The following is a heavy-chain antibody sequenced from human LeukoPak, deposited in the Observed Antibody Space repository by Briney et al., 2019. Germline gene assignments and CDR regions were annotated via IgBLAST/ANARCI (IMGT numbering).Heavy chain of an antibody. Sequence: ASVKVSCKAPGYTFTGYYMHWVRQAPGQGLEWMGWINPNSGATNYAQKFQGRVTMTRDTSITTAYMELSSLRSDDTAVYYCARADQRTSYDRGDYYYYGMDVWGQGTTVTVSS. CDR2: INPNSGAT. J-gene: IGHJ6*02. CDR1: GYTFTGYY. V-gene: IGHV1-2*02. CDR3: ARADQRTSYDRGDYYYYGMDV. D-gene: IGHD2-2*01.